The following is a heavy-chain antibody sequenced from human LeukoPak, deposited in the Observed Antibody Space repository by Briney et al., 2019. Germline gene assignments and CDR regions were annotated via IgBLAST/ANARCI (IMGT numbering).Heavy chain of an antibody. Sequence: GGSLRLSCAAFGFTFSGYAMNWVRQAPGKGLEWVSVISGSGGDTYYADSVKGRFTISGDNSKNTVYLQMNSLRAEDTALYYCAKGGVYGDYYFDYWGQGTLVTVSS. CDR1: GFTFSGYA. J-gene: IGHJ4*02. V-gene: IGHV3-23*01. CDR2: ISGSGGDT. D-gene: IGHD4-17*01. CDR3: AKGGVYGDYYFDY.